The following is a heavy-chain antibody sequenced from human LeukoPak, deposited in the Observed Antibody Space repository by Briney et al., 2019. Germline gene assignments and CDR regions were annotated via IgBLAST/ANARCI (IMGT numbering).Heavy chain of an antibody. Sequence: GRSLRLSCAASGFTFDDYAMHWVRQAPGKGLEWVSGISWNSGSIGYADSVKGRFTISRDNAKNSLYLQMNSLRAEDTALYYCAKTQLQDYYGMDVWGQGTTVTVSS. CDR2: ISWNSGSI. CDR1: GFTFDDYA. J-gene: IGHJ6*02. V-gene: IGHV3-9*01. D-gene: IGHD4-11*01. CDR3: AKTQLQDYYGMDV.